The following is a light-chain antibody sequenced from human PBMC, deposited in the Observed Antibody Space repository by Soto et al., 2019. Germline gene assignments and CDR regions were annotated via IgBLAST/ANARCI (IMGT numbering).Light chain of an antibody. J-gene: IGKJ5*01. CDR2: DAF. CDR3: QQRIKWPIN. V-gene: IGKV3D-20*02. Sequence: EVVLTHSPGTLSFSPLERVILSFSASQSVASSYLAWYQQKPGRAPRLLFYDAFNRATGTPARFSGSGSGTDFTLTISSLEPADSAVYYCQQRIKWPINFGQGTRLAI. CDR1: QSVASSY.